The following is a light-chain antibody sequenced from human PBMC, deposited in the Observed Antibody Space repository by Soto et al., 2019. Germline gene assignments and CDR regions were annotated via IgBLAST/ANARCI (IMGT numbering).Light chain of an antibody. J-gene: IGKJ1*01. CDR1: QGIRHD. V-gene: IGKV1-17*01. CDR2: SAS. Sequence: DVQMTQSPSSLSASVGDRVTITCRASQGIRHDLGWSQQKPGKAPKRLIYSASSLQSGVPSRFSGSGSGTEFTLTISSLQPEDFATYYCLQNNSYPVTFGQGTKGDNK. CDR3: LQNNSYPVT.